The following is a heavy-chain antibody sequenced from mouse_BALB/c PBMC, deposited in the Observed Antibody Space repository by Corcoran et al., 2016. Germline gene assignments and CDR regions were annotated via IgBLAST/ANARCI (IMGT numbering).Heavy chain of an antibody. V-gene: IGHV1-62-2*01. CDR3: ARHEEGDGAMVY. D-gene: IGHD3-3*01. CDR1: GYTFTEYI. J-gene: IGHJ4*01. CDR2: FYPGSGSI. Sequence: VQLQQSGAGLVKPGASVKLSCKASGYTFTEYIIHWVKQRSGQGLEWIGWFYPGSGSIKYNEKFKDKATLTADKSSSTVYMELSRLTSEDSEVYVWARHEEGDGAMVYWGQGTSVIVSS.